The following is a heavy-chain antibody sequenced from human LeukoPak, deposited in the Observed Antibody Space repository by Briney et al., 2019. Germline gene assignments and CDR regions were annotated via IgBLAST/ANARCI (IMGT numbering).Heavy chain of an antibody. CDR2: TYYRSTWYN. CDR1: GDSVSSNSAA. CDR3: ARETFGTLPEGMDV. J-gene: IGHJ6*02. Sequence: SQTLSLTCAISGDSVSSNSAAWNWIRQSPSRGLEWLGRTYYRSTWYNDYAVSVRSRMTISPDTSKNHFSLRLTSVNPEDAAIYYCARETFGTLPEGMDVWGQGTTVTVSS. V-gene: IGHV6-1*01. D-gene: IGHD3-16*01.